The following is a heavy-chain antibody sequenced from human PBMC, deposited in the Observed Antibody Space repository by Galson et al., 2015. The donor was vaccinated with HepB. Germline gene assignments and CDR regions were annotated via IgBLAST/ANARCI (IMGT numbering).Heavy chain of an antibody. CDR1: GFTFGDYA. CDR3: TRVLQYYGSSGYYYYYYYGMDV. J-gene: IGHJ6*02. D-gene: IGHD3-22*01. V-gene: IGHV3-49*04. CDR2: IRSKAYGGTT. Sequence: SLRLSCAASGFTFGDYAMSWVRQAPGKGLEWVGFIRSKAYGGTTEYAASVKGRFTISRDDSKSIACLQMNSLKTEDTAVYYCTRVLQYYGSSGYYYYYYYGMDVWGQGTTVTVSS.